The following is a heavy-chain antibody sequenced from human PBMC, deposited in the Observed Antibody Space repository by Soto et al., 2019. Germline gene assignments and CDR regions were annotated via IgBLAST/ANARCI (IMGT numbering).Heavy chain of an antibody. CDR3: ARGRRTAVTIDY. V-gene: IGHV4-34*01. CDR2: INHSGST. D-gene: IGHD4-17*01. Sequence: QVQLQQWGAGLLKPSETLSLTCAVYGGSFSGYYWSWIRQPPGKGLEWIGEINHSGSTNYNPSRKSRATISVDTSRNQFSLKLSSVTAADTAVYYCARGRRTAVTIDYWGQGTLVTVSS. CDR1: GGSFSGYY. J-gene: IGHJ4*02.